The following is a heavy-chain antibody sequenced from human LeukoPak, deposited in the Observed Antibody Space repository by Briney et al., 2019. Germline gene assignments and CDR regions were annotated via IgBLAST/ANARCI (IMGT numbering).Heavy chain of an antibody. D-gene: IGHD2-2*01. Sequence: SETLSLTCTVSGGSISSGDYYWSWIRQPPGKGLEWIGYIYYSGSTYYNPSLKSRVTISVDTSKNQFSLKLSSVTAADTAVYYCARDMSQLLVRGAFDIWGQGTMVTVSS. J-gene: IGHJ3*02. CDR1: GGSISSGDYY. CDR3: ARDMSQLLVRGAFDI. CDR2: IYYSGST. V-gene: IGHV4-30-4*08.